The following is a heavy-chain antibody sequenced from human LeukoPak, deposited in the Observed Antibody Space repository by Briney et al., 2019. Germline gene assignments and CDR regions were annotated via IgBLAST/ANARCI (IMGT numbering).Heavy chain of an antibody. V-gene: IGHV1-2*06. CDR3: ARDLRFGELLSTDY. Sequence: ASVKVSCKASGYTFTGYYMHWVRQAPGQGLEWMGRINPNSGGTNYAQKFQGRVTMTRDTSISTAYMELSRLRSDDTAVYCCARDLRFGELLSTDYWGQGTLVTVSS. CDR1: GYTFTGYY. D-gene: IGHD3-10*01. J-gene: IGHJ4*02. CDR2: INPNSGGT.